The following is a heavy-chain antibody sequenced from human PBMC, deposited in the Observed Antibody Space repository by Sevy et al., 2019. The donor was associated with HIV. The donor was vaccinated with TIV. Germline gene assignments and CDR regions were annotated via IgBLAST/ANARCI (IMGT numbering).Heavy chain of an antibody. Sequence: GGSLRLSCAASGFSFSTYSLHWVRQAPGQGLEFVSVISSNGDTTYYADSVKGRFTISRDNSKNTLYLQMGSLRPEDTAVYYWGGGGGGGYSYSLDYWGRGTLVTVSS. CDR3: GGGGGGGYSYSLDY. J-gene: IGHJ4*02. V-gene: IGHV3-64*02. D-gene: IGHD5-18*01. CDR1: GFSFSTYS. CDR2: ISSNGDTT.